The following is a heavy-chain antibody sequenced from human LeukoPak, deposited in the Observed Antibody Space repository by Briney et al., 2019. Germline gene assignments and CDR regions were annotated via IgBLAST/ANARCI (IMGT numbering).Heavy chain of an antibody. Sequence: SQTLSLTCTVPGGSISSGDYYWSWIRQPPGMGLEWIGYIYYSGSIHYNPSLKSRVSISLDTSKNQFSLKLSSVTAADTAVYYCARDGDYGGNSNWFDPWGQGALVTVSS. CDR1: GGSISSGDYY. CDR2: IYYSGSI. CDR3: ARDGDYGGNSNWFDP. J-gene: IGHJ5*02. V-gene: IGHV4-30-4*01. D-gene: IGHD4-23*01.